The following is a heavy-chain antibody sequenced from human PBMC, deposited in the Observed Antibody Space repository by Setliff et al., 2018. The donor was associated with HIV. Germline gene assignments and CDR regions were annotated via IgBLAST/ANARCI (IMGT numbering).Heavy chain of an antibody. CDR3: ARGGPARVALLYWFDP. CDR1: GYTFTNFG. D-gene: IGHD2-21*01. V-gene: IGHV1-18*01. CDR2: IGTYNGNT. Sequence: ASVKVSCKASGYTFTNFGITWVRQAPGQGLEWMGWIGTYNGNTNYARKLQGRVTMTTDTSTSTVYMELRNVRSDDTAVYFCARGGPARVALLYWFDPWGQGTLVTVSS. J-gene: IGHJ5*02.